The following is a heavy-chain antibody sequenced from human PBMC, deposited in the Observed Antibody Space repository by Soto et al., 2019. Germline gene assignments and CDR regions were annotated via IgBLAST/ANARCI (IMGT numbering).Heavy chain of an antibody. V-gene: IGHV4-59*01. CDR2: IHYSGST. CDR1: GGCMYNYV. Sequence: SCTVCGGCMYNYVWGWILQPPGKGLEWIGYIHYSGSTNYNPSLKSRVTISLDTSKNQFSLKLSSVTAADTAVYYCARDRIRSSSTDWPEWFEPWGQGTLVTVSS. J-gene: IGHJ5*02. CDR3: ARDRIRSSSTDWPEWFEP. D-gene: IGHD2-2*01.